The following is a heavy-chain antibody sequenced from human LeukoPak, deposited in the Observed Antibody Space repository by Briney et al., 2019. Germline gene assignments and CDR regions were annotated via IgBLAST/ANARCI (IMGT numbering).Heavy chain of an antibody. CDR1: GFTFSTYE. V-gene: IGHV3-48*03. D-gene: IGHD3-22*01. J-gene: IGHJ4*02. Sequence: GGSLRLSCAASGFTFSTYEMNWVRKAPGKGLEWVSYISSTGSNIYYADSVKGRFTISRDNAKNSLYLLMNSLRTEDTAVYYCAATYYYDGSGDYWGQGTLVTVSS. CDR2: ISSTGSNI. CDR3: AATYYYDGSGDY.